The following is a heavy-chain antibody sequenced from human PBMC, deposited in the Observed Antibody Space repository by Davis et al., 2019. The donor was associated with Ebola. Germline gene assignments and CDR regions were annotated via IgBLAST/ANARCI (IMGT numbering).Heavy chain of an antibody. CDR1: GGTFSSYA. CDR2: IIPIFGTA. J-gene: IGHJ6*02. V-gene: IGHV1-69*13. D-gene: IGHD6-19*01. Sequence: SVKVSCKASGGTFSSYAISWVRQAPGQGLEWMGGIIPIFGTANYAQKFQGRVTITADESTSTAYMELSSLRSEDTAVYYCARDYQYSSGWYGAYGMDVWGQGTTVTVSS. CDR3: ARDYQYSSGWYGAYGMDV.